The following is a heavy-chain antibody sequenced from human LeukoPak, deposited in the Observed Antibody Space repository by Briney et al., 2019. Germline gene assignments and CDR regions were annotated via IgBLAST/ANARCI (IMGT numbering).Heavy chain of an antibody. CDR3: AREGTRFDDAFDI. Sequence: TGGTLRLSCAASGFTFSSYWMLWVRQAPGKGLVWVSRINSDGSSKSYAVSVKGRFTISRDNTKNTLYLQMNSLRAEDTAVYYCAREGTRFDDAFDIWGQGTMVTVSS. D-gene: IGHD3-10*01. V-gene: IGHV3-74*01. CDR1: GFTFSSYW. CDR2: INSDGSSK. J-gene: IGHJ3*02.